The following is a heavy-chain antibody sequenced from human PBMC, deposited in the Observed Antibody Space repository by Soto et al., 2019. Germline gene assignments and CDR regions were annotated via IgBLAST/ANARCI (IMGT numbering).Heavy chain of an antibody. CDR1: GFTFSSYE. CDR3: ARGQYRSGGGYFDY. D-gene: IGHD6-19*01. J-gene: IGHJ4*02. CDR2: ISSSGSTI. V-gene: IGHV3-48*03. Sequence: PGGSLRLSCAASGFTFSSYEMNWVRQAPGKGLEWVSYISSSGSTIYYADSVKGRFTISRDNAKNSLYLQMNSLRAEDTAVYYWARGQYRSGGGYFDYWGQETLVTVSS.